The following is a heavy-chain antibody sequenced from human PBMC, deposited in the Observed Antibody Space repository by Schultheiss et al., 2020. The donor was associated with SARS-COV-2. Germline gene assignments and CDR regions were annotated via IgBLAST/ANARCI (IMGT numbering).Heavy chain of an antibody. CDR3: ARDLGIAVAGGMDV. D-gene: IGHD6-19*01. Sequence: SETLSLTCTVSGGSISSGGYYWSWIRQPPGKGLEWIGYIYYSGSTNYNPSLKSRVTMSVDTSKNQFSLKLSSVTAADTAVYYCARDLGIAVAGGMDVWGQGTTVTVSS. CDR1: GGSISSGGYY. CDR2: IYYSGST. V-gene: IGHV4-61*08. J-gene: IGHJ6*02.